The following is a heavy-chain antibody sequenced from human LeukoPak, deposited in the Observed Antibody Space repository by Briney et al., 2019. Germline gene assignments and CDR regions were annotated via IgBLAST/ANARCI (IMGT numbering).Heavy chain of an antibody. CDR3: AKDCEIVATTGPSD. CDR2: IIPIFGTA. V-gene: IGHV1-69*13. J-gene: IGHJ4*02. D-gene: IGHD5-12*01. Sequence: ASVKVSCKASGGTFSSYAISWVRQAPGQGLEWMGGIIPIFGTANYAQKFQGRVTITADESTSTAYMELSSLRSEDTAVYYCAKDCEIVATTGPSDWGQGTLVTVSS. CDR1: GGTFSSYA.